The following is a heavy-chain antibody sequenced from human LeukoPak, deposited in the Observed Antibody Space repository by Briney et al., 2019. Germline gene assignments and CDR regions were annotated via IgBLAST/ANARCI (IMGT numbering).Heavy chain of an antibody. Sequence: PGGSLRLSCAASGFAFSSYDMHWVRQATGKGLEWVSAIGTAGDTYYPGSVKGRFTISRENAKNSLYLQMNSLRAGDTAVYYCARAYRGYYGSGSYYNDAFDIWGQGTKVTVSS. CDR2: IGTAGDT. CDR1: GFAFSSYD. CDR3: ARAYRGYYGSGSYYNDAFDI. D-gene: IGHD3-10*01. J-gene: IGHJ3*02. V-gene: IGHV3-13*04.